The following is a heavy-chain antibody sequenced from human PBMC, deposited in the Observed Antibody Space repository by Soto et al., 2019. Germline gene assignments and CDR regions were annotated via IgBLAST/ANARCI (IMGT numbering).Heavy chain of an antibody. Sequence: QVQLVEYGGGLVKSGGSLRLSCAASGFTFSDYYMSWIRQAPGKGLEWVSYISSSSSYTNYADSVKGRFTISRDNAKNSLYLQMNSLRAEDTAVYYCARDADILTGSDAFDIWGQGTMVTVSS. CDR3: ARDADILTGSDAFDI. D-gene: IGHD3-9*01. CDR2: ISSSSSYT. CDR1: GFTFSDYY. J-gene: IGHJ3*02. V-gene: IGHV3-11*05.